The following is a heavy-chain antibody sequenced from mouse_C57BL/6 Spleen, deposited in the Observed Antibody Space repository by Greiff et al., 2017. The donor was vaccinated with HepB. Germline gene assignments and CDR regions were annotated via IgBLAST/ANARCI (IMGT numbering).Heavy chain of an antibody. CDR3: ARVYYGNQAWFAY. J-gene: IGHJ3*01. D-gene: IGHD2-1*01. CDR1: GFTFSDYG. Sequence: EVNVVESGGGLVKPGGSLKLSCAASGFTFSDYGMHWVRQAPEKGLEWVAYISSGSSTIYYADTVKGRFTISRDNAKNTLFLQMTSLRSEDTAMYYCARVYYGNQAWFAYWGQGTLVTVSA. CDR2: ISSGSSTI. V-gene: IGHV5-17*01.